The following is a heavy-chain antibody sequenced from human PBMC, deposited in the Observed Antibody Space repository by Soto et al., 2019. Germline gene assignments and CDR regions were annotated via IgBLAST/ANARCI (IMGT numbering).Heavy chain of an antibody. CDR1: GFTFSDNW. Sequence: EVQLVESGGGLVQPGGSLRLSCAASGFTFSDNWMSWVCQAPGKGLECVANIKTDGSEKYYVDPVKGRFTISRDNAKNSLYLQMNSLRAEDTAVYYCATSMGRGGNDYWGQGTLVAVSS. CDR2: IKTDGSEK. J-gene: IGHJ4*02. CDR3: ATSMGRGGNDY. D-gene: IGHD3-10*01. V-gene: IGHV3-7*05.